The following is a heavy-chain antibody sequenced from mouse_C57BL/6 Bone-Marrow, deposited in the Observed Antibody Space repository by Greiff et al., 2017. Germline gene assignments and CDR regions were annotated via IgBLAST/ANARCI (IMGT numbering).Heavy chain of an antibody. CDR1: GFTFSSYG. Sequence: EVQVVESGGDLVKPGGSLKLSCAASGFTFSSYGMSWVRQTPDKRLEWVATISSGGSYTYYPDSVKGRFTISRDNAKNTLYLQMSSLKSEDTAMYYCASHGWEFAYWGQGTLVTVSA. CDR3: ASHGWEFAY. D-gene: IGHD4-1*01. V-gene: IGHV5-6*01. J-gene: IGHJ3*01. CDR2: ISSGGSYT.